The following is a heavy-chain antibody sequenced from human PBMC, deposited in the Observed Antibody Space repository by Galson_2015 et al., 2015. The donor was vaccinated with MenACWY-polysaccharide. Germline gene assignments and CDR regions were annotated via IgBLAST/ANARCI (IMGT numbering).Heavy chain of an antibody. CDR3: ARDGGRTIGTTQRGY. CDR2: INQYGSEK. D-gene: IGHD1-1*01. CDR1: GFTFNDFW. Sequence: SLRLSCAAFGFTFNDFWLSWVRQAPGKGLEWVANINQYGSEKYYVDSVKGRFTISRDNAKNSLYLQMNSLRAEDTAVYYCARDGGRTIGTTQRGYWGQGTLVTVSS. J-gene: IGHJ4*02. V-gene: IGHV3-7*01.